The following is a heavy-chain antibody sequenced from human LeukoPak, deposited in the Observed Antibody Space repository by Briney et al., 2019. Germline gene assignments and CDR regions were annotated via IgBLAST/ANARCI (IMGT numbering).Heavy chain of an antibody. D-gene: IGHD1-26*01. J-gene: IGHJ5*02. CDR1: GGTFSSYA. CDR2: IIPIFGTA. V-gene: IGHV1-69*05. Sequence: ASVTASCKASGGTFSSYAISWVRQAPGQGLEWMGGIIPIFGTANYAQKFQGRVTITTDESTSTAYMELSSLRSEDTAVYYCARGIVGATIPWLDPWGQGTLVTVSS. CDR3: ARGIVGATIPWLDP.